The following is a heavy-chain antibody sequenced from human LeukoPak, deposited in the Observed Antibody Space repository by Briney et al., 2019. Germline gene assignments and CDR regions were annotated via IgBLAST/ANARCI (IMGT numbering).Heavy chain of an antibody. CDR3: ARLNNWNYVPDY. CDR2: IRYDGSNK. J-gene: IGHJ4*02. Sequence: PGGSLRLSCAASGFSFRNYAMHWVRQAPGKGLEWVAFIRYDGSNKYYADSVKGRFTISRDNSKNTLYLQMNSLRAEDTAVYYCARLNNWNYVPDYWGQGTLVTVSS. V-gene: IGHV3-30*02. D-gene: IGHD1-7*01. CDR1: GFSFRNYA.